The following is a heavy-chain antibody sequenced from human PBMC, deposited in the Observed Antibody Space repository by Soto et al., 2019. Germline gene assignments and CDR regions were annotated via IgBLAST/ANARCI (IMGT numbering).Heavy chain of an antibody. Sequence: QVQLVESGGGVVQPGRSLRLSCAASGFTFSSYGMHWVRQAPGKGLEWVAVISYDGSNKYYADSVKGRFTISRDNSKNTLDLQMNSLRAEDTAVYYCAKDGWTTVTTYYFDYWGQGTLVTVSS. J-gene: IGHJ4*02. CDR3: AKDGWTTVTTYYFDY. V-gene: IGHV3-30*18. D-gene: IGHD4-17*01. CDR2: ISYDGSNK. CDR1: GFTFSSYG.